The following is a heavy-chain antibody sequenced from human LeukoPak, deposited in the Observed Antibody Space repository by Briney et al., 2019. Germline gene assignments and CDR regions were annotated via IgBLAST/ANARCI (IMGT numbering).Heavy chain of an antibody. CDR1: GDSISSYY. V-gene: IGHV4-59*12. CDR2: IYYSGST. CDR3: ARDPGTTVTPSNWFDP. D-gene: IGHD4-11*01. J-gene: IGHJ5*02. Sequence: PSETLSLTCTVSGDSISSYYWSWIRQPPGKGPEWIGYIYYSGSTNYNPSLKGRVTISVDTSKNQFSLKLTSVTAADTAVYYCARDPGTTVTPSNWFDPWGQGTLVTVSS.